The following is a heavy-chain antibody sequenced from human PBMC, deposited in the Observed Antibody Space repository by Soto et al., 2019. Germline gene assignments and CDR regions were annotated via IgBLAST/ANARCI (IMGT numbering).Heavy chain of an antibody. CDR2: IKQDGSEK. J-gene: IGHJ3*02. D-gene: IGHD4-4*01. Sequence: GGSLRLSCAASGFTFSSYCMSWVRQAPGKGLEWVANIKQDGSEKYYVDSVKGRFTISRDNAKNSLYLQMNRLRAEDTAVYYCARERRVTTPLDAFDIWGQGTMVTVSS. CDR3: ARERRVTTPLDAFDI. CDR1: GFTFSSYC. V-gene: IGHV3-7*03.